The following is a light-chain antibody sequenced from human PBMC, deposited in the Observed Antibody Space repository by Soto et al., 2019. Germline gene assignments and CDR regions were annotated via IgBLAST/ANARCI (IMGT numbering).Light chain of an antibody. Sequence: QSVLTQPASVSGSPGQSITISCVGTSSDVGAYNYVSWYQQYPGKAPKLMIYEVSNRPSGVSNRFSGSKSGNTASLTISGLQAEDEADYYCSSYTSSSTLYVFGTGTKVTVL. V-gene: IGLV2-14*01. J-gene: IGLJ1*01. CDR2: EVS. CDR3: SSYTSSSTLYV. CDR1: SSDVGAYNY.